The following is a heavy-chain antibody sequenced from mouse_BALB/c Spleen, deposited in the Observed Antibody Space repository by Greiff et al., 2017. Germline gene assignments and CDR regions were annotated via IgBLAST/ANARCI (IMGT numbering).Heavy chain of an antibody. CDR1: GYTFSSYW. V-gene: IGHV1-9*01. CDR3: ARERGLRDYFDY. Sequence: VQLQQSGAELMKPGASVKISCKATGYTFSSYWIEWVKQRPGHGLEWIGEILPGSGSTNYNEKFKGKATFTADTSSNTAYMQLSSLTSEDSAVYYCARERGLRDYFDYWGQGTTLTVSS. J-gene: IGHJ2*01. CDR2: ILPGSGST. D-gene: IGHD1-1*01.